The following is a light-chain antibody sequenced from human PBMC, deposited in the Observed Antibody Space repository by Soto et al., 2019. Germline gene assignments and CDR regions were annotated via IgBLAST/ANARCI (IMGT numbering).Light chain of an antibody. J-gene: IGKJ1*01. CDR3: QQYGSSPVT. V-gene: IGKV3-20*01. Sequence: EIVLTQSPGTLSLSPGERATLSCRASQSVGSSYLAWYQQKPGQAPRLLIYGASSRATGIPYRFSGSGSGTSFTLTITRLEPEDFAVYYCQQYGSSPVTFGQGTKVDIK. CDR2: GAS. CDR1: QSVGSSY.